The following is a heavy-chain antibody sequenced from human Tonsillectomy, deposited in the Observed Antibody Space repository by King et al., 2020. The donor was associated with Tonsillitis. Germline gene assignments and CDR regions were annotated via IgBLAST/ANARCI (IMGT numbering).Heavy chain of an antibody. CDR1: GFSFDDYA. D-gene: IGHD6-6*01. CDR3: VKDIDYRSSSPWTGMDV. V-gene: IGHV3-9*01. J-gene: IGHJ6*04. CDR2: ISWNSGSR. Sequence: VQLVESGGGLVQPGRSLRLSCAASGFSFDDYAMHWVRQVPGKGLEWVSGISWNSGSRGYAEFVKGRFTISRDNAKNSLYLQMNSLRAEDAALYYCVKDIDYRSSSPWTGMDVWGKGTTVRVSS.